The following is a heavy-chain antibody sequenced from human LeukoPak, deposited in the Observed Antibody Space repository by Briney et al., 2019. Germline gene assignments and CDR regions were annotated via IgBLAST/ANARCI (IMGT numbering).Heavy chain of an antibody. CDR2: ISAYNGNT. J-gene: IGHJ4*02. CDR1: GYTFTGYY. V-gene: IGHV1-18*04. Sequence: ASVKVSCKASGYTFTGYYMHWVRQTPGQGLEWMGWISAYNGNTNYAQKLQGRVTMTTDTSTSTAYMELRSLRSDDTAVYYCARSFGSYCDYWGQGTLVTVSS. CDR3: ARSFGSYCDY. D-gene: IGHD3-16*01.